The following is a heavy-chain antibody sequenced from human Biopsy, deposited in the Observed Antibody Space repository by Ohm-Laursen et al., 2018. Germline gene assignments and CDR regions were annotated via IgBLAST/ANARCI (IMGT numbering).Heavy chain of an antibody. CDR3: ARLWGGYHFHGMDV. D-gene: IGHD7-27*01. J-gene: IGHJ6*02. V-gene: IGHV4-59*08. CDR1: GGSISSYY. Sequence: TLSLTCTVSGGSISSYYWSWIRQPPGKGLECIGYIYYSGSTNYSPSLKSRVTMSVDTSKNQFSLKLSSVTAADMAVYYCARLWGGYHFHGMDVWGQGTTVTVSS. CDR2: IYYSGST.